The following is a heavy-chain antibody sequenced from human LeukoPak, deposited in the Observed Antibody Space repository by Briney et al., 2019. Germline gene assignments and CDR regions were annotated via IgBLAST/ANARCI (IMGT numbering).Heavy chain of an antibody. CDR3: ARDNYLRGSGSYYPSGY. V-gene: IGHV3-33*01. CDR2: IWYDGSNK. J-gene: IGHJ4*02. D-gene: IGHD3-10*01. Sequence: PGGSLRLSCAASGFTFSSYGMHWVRQAPGKGLEWVAVIWYDGSNKYYADSVKGRFTISRDNSKNTLYLQMNSLRAEDTAVYYCARDNYLRGSGSYYPSGYWGQGTLVTVSS. CDR1: GFTFSSYG.